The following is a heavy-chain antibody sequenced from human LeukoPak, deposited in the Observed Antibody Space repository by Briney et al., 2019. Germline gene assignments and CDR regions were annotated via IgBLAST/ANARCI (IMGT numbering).Heavy chain of an antibody. CDR3: ARDSGDYYFDY. V-gene: IGHV3-74*01. D-gene: IGHD4-17*01. CDR1: GFTFTGYW. J-gene: IGHJ4*02. Sequence: GGSLRLSCAASGFTFTGYWMHWVRQVPGKGLVWVSRVNSDGRSTRYADSVKGRFTISRDNAKNTVYLQMNSLRAEDTAVYYCARDSGDYYFDYWGQGTLVTVSS. CDR2: VNSDGRST.